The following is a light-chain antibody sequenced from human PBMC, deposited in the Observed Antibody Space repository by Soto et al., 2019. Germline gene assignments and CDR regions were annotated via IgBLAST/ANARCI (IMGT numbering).Light chain of an antibody. CDR2: KAS. V-gene: IGKV1-5*03. CDR3: QQYNDYPWT. J-gene: IGKJ1*01. CDR1: QSISGW. Sequence: DIQMTQSPSTLSASVGDRVTITCLASQSISGWLAWYQQKPGKAPKLLIYKASSLESGVPSRFSGSGSGTEFTLTISSLQPDDFATYYCQQYNDYPWTFGQGTKVEIK.